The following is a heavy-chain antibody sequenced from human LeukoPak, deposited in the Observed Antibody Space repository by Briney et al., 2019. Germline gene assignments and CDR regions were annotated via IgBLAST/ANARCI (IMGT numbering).Heavy chain of an antibody. Sequence: PSETLSLTCAVSGGSISNNSYYWGWIRQPPGKGLAWIGNIYYSGSTYYNPSLKSRVTISVDTSKNQFSLKLTSVTAADTAVYYCARGGYDFTDYFDYWGQGTLVTVSS. V-gene: IGHV4-39*01. CDR2: IYYSGST. J-gene: IGHJ4*02. CDR3: ARGGYDFTDYFDY. CDR1: GGSISNNSYY. D-gene: IGHD5-12*01.